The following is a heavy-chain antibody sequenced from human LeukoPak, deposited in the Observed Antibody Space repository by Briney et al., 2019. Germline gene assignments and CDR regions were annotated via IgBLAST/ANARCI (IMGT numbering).Heavy chain of an antibody. J-gene: IGHJ5*02. CDR1: GYTFTSYY. D-gene: IGHD3-3*01. CDR2: INTSGGST. Sequence: GASVKVSCKASGYTFTSYYMHWVRQAPGQGLEWMGIINTSGGSTNYAQKFQGRVTMTRDMSTSTVYMELSSLRSEDSAVYYCAREAVTIFGLVRTQTTKGPHRFDPWGQGTLVTVSS. V-gene: IGHV1-46*01. CDR3: AREAVTIFGLVRTQTTKGPHRFDP.